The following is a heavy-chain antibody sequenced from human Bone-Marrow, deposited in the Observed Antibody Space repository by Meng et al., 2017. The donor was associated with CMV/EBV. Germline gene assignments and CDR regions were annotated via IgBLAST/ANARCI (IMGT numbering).Heavy chain of an antibody. CDR1: GGTFSSYT. D-gene: IGHD2-2*01. CDR2: IIPILGIA. Sequence: SVKVSCKASGGTFSSYTISWVRQAPGQGLEWMGRIIPILGIANYAQKFQGRVTITADKSTSTAYMELSSLRSEDTAVYYCARGPPSTRLLPAAIDYYYYGMDVWGQGTTVTSP. CDR3: ARGPPSTRLLPAAIDYYYYGMDV. V-gene: IGHV1-69*02. J-gene: IGHJ6*02.